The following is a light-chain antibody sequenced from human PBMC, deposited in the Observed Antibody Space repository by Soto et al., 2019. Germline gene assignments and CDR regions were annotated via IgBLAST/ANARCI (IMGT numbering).Light chain of an antibody. Sequence: EIVLTQSPGTLSLSPGEGATLSCRTSQSVNSGFLAWYQKKRGQAPRLLLYGISSRAIGIPDRFSGSGSGTDFTLTINSREPDDCAVYYCQLYGDSVWTFVQGTKVEI. CDR1: QSVNSGF. V-gene: IGKV3-20*01. J-gene: IGKJ1*01. CDR3: QLYGDSVWT. CDR2: GIS.